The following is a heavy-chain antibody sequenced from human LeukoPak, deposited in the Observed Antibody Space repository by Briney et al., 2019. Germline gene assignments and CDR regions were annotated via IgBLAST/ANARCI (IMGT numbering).Heavy chain of an antibody. CDR2: IRYDGSNK. CDR3: ATPTSRYFDWLLVV. Sequence: PGGSLRLSCAASGFTFSSYGMHWVRQAPGKGLEWVAFIRYDGSNKYYADSVKGRFTISRDNSKNTLYLQMNSLRAEDTAVYYCATPTSRYFDWLLVVWGQGTLVTVSS. V-gene: IGHV3-30*02. D-gene: IGHD3-9*01. CDR1: GFTFSSYG. J-gene: IGHJ4*02.